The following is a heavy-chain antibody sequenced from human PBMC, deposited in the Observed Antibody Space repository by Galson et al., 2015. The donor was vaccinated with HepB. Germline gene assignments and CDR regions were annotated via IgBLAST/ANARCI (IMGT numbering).Heavy chain of an antibody. CDR2: ISGNGDST. J-gene: IGHJ5*01. Sequence: SLRLSCAASGFAFDTHAMSWVRQAPGRGLEWISGISGNGDSTCYADSVKGRFTVSRDNSNNMLYLQMNSLRAEDAGVYFCAKGYGLFDSWGPGILVTVSS. V-gene: IGHV3-23*01. D-gene: IGHD5-18*01. CDR3: AKGYGLFDS. CDR1: GFAFDTHA.